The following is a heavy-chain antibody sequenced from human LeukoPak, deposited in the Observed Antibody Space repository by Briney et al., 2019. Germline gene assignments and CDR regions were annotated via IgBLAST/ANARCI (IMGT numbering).Heavy chain of an antibody. CDR2: IYPGDSDT. CDR1: GYSFTSYW. V-gene: IGHV5-51*01. J-gene: IGHJ1*01. CDR3: ARHPDYYDSSGYYYSYFQH. D-gene: IGHD3-22*01. Sequence: GESLKISCKGSGYSFTSYWIGWVRQMPGKGLEWMGIIYPGDSDTRYSPSSQGQVTISADKSISTAYLQWSSLKASDTAMYYCARHPDYYDSSGYYYSYFQHWGQGTLVTVSS.